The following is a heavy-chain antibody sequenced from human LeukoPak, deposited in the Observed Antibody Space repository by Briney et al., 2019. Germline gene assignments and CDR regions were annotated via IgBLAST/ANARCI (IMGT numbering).Heavy chain of an antibody. D-gene: IGHD5-18*01. Sequence: ASVKVSCKASGYTFTSYGISWVRQAPGQGLEWMGWISAYNGNTNYAQKPQGRVTMTTDTSTSTAYMELRSLRSDDTAVYYCASGSWGYSYGYALDYWGQGTLVTVSS. CDR1: GYTFTSYG. J-gene: IGHJ4*02. CDR2: ISAYNGNT. CDR3: ASGSWGYSYGYALDY. V-gene: IGHV1-18*01.